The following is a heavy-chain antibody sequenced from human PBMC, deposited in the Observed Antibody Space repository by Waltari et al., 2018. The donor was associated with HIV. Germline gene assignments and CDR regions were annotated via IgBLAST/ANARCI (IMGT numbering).Heavy chain of an antibody. CDR3: ARDRFCNGNGCSPSDAFDV. V-gene: IGHV4-30-2*06. J-gene: IGHJ3*01. Sequence: QLRLQESGSGLLKPSQTLSLTCNVSGGSVGSSGFSWSWIRQSPGKGLEWIGYIFYTGSTYYNPALKSRVNSSLDRSKNQFYLRLSDVSAADTAVYYCARDRFCNGNGCSPSDAFDVWGQGRMVTVSS. CDR1: GGSVGSSGFS. D-gene: IGHD2-15*01. CDR2: IFYTGST.